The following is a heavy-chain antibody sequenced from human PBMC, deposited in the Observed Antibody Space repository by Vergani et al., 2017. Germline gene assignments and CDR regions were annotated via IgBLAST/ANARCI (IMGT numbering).Heavy chain of an antibody. CDR3: ARGPPHYDILTGYYLYYFDY. V-gene: IGHV1-69*01. J-gene: IGHJ4*02. CDR1: GGTFSSYA. D-gene: IGHD3-9*01. CDR2: IIPIFGTA. Sequence: QVQLVQSGAEVKKPGSSVKVSCKASGGTFSSYAISWVRQAPGQGLEWMGGIIPIFGTANYAQKFQGRVTITADESTSTAYMELSSLRSEDTAVYYCARGPPHYDILTGYYLYYFDYWGQGTLVTVSS.